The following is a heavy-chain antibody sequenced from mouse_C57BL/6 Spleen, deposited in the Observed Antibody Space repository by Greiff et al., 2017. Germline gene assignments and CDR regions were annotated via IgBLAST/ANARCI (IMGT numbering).Heavy chain of an antibody. CDR1: GFTFSSYA. V-gene: IGHV5-9-1*02. D-gene: IGHD1-1*01. Sequence: EVKLVESGEGLVKPGGSLKLSCAASGFTFSSYAMSWVRQTPEKRLEWVAYISSGGDYTYYADTVKGRFTISRDNARNTLYLQRSSLKSEDTAMYYCTREGLLNDAMDYWGQGTSVTVSS. J-gene: IGHJ4*01. CDR2: ISSGGDYT. CDR3: TREGLLNDAMDY.